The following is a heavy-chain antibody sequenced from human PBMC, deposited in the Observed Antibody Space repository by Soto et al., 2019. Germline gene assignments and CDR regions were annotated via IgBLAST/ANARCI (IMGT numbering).Heavy chain of an antibody. J-gene: IGHJ6*02. CDR2: IYHSGSA. V-gene: IGHV4-30-2*01. CDR3: ARGSYSSSSGYGMDV. D-gene: IGHD6-13*01. Sequence: SETLSLTCAVSGGSISSGGYSWSWIRQPPGKGLEWIGYIYHSGSAYYNPSLKSRVTISVDRSKNQFSLKLSSVTAADTAVYYCARGSYSSSSGYGMDVWGQGTTVTVSS. CDR1: GGSISSGGYS.